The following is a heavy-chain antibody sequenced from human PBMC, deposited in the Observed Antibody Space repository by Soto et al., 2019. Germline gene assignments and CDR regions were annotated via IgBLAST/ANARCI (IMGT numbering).Heavy chain of an antibody. CDR3: AKDTPNYYILTGYYPPVGMDYYYGMDV. V-gene: IGHV3-23*01. Sequence: GGSLRLSCAASGFTFSSYVMSWVRQAPGKGLEWVSAISGSGGSTYYADYVKGRFTISRDNSKNTLNLQMNSLRAEDTAVYYCAKDTPNYYILTGYYPPVGMDYYYGMDVWGQGTTVTVSS. J-gene: IGHJ6*02. CDR2: ISGSGGST. CDR1: GFTFSSYV. D-gene: IGHD3-9*01.